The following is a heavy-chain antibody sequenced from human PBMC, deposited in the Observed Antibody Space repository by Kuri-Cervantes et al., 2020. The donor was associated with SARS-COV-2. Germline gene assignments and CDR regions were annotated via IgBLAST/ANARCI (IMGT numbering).Heavy chain of an antibody. CDR2: ISGSGGST. CDR1: GFTFSSYA. J-gene: IGHJ4*02. D-gene: IGHD6-6*01. V-gene: IGHV3-23*01. Sequence: GESLKISCAASGFTFSSYAMSWVRQAPGKGLEWVSAISGSGGSTYYADSVKGRFTISRDNSKNTLYLQMNSLRSDDTAVYYCARGPRIAARFSPSSDYWGQGTLVTVSS. CDR3: ARGPRIAARFSPSSDY.